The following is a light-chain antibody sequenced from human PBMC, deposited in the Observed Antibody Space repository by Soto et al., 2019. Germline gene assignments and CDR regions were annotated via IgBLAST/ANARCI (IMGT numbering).Light chain of an antibody. CDR1: ESVSRNY. CDR2: GAS. J-gene: IGKJ2*01. CDR3: QQSVSLPVT. Sequence: EVVLTQSPGTLSLSPGESATLSCRASESVSRNYLAWYQQKPGQAPRLLIYGASSRATDIPDRFSGSGSGTDFTLTISRLEPEDFALYYCQQSVSLPVTFGQGTKVDIK. V-gene: IGKV3-20*01.